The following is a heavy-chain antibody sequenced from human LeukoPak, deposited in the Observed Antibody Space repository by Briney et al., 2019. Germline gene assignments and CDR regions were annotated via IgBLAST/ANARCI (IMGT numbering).Heavy chain of an antibody. D-gene: IGHD3-10*01. CDR1: GGSFSGYY. CDR2: INHSGST. J-gene: IGHJ6*03. Sequence: SETLSLTCAVYGGSFSGYYWSWIRQPPGKGLEWIGEINHSGSTNYNPSLKSRVTMSVDTSKNQFSLKLSSVTAAGTAVYYCAREGYGSGSYYLYYYYMDVWGKGTTVTISS. V-gene: IGHV4-34*01. CDR3: AREGYGSGSYYLYYYYMDV.